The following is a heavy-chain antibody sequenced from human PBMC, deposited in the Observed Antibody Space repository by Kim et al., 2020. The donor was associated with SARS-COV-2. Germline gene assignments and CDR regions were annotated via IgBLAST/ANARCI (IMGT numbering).Heavy chain of an antibody. J-gene: IGHJ6*02. CDR3: ARDVYRGYSSSSFYYYYGMDV. CDR2: ISSSSSYI. D-gene: IGHD6-6*01. CDR1: GFTFSSYS. Sequence: GGSLRLSCAASGFTFSSYSMNWVRQAPGKGLEWVSSISSSSSYIYYADSVKGRFTISRDNAKNSLYLQMNSLRAEDTAVYYCARDVYRGYSSSSFYYYYGMDVWGQGTTVTVSS. V-gene: IGHV3-21*01.